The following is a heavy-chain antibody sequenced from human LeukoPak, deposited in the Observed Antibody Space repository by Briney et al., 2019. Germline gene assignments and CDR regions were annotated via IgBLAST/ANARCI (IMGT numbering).Heavy chain of an antibody. CDR3: ARGRVSGTTLVTWFDT. CDR2: VISIAHTA. D-gene: IGHD5-18*01. CDR1: GGTFRSYA. J-gene: IGHJ5*02. Sequence: RASAKVSCKASGGTFRSYAISWVRQAPGQGLEWLGGVISIAHTANYAQKFQDRVTMNMDEYTTTAFMELRSLRSDDTAVYYCARGRVSGTTLVTWFDTWGQGTLVTVSS. V-gene: IGHV1-69*05.